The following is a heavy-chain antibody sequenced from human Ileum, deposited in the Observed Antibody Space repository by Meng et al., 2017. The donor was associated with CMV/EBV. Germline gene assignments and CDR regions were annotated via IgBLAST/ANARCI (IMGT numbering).Heavy chain of an antibody. CDR3: ARAPTGVTYPHAFDF. D-gene: IGHD1-1*01. Sequence: GGSLRLSCKGSGYTFSGYWIGWVRQTPGTGLEWMAIIYPDDYDIRYNPSFQGQVTISVDKSISTAFLHWGSLQASDTAMYYCARAPTGVTYPHAFDFWGQGTMVTVSS. CDR2: IYPDDYDI. V-gene: IGHV5-51*01. CDR1: GYTFSGYW. J-gene: IGHJ3*01.